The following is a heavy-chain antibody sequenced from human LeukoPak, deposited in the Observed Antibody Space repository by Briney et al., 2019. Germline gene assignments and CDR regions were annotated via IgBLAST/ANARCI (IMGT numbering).Heavy chain of an antibody. D-gene: IGHD6-13*01. CDR1: GGSISSSSYY. V-gene: IGHV4-39*01. CDR2: IYYSGST. Sequence: PSETLSLTCTVSGGSISSSSYYWGWTRQPPGNGLEWIGSIYYSGSTYYNPSLKSRVTISVDTSKNQFSLKLRSVTAADTAVYYCARGASSSSWDGLIFDYWGQGTLVTVSS. CDR3: ARGASSSSWDGLIFDY. J-gene: IGHJ4*02.